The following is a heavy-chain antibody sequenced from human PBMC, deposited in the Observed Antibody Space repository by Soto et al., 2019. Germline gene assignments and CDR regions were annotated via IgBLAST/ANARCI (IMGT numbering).Heavy chain of an antibody. D-gene: IGHD6-19*01. Sequence: SETLSLTCTVSGGSISSYYWSWIRQPPGKGLEWIGYIYYSGSTNYNPSLKSRVTISVDSSKNQFSLKLSSVTAADTAVYYCARAWQYSSGFFDYSGQGTLVTVSS. CDR2: IYYSGST. CDR3: ARAWQYSSGFFDY. J-gene: IGHJ4*02. V-gene: IGHV4-59*01. CDR1: GGSISSYY.